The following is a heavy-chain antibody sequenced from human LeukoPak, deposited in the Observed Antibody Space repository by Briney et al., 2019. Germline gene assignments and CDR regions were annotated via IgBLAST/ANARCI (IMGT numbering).Heavy chain of an antibody. J-gene: IGHJ4*02. Sequence: ASVKVSCKASGYTFTSYYMHLVRQAPGQALEWMGIINPSGGSTSYAQKFQGRVTMTRDTSTSTVYMELSSLRSEDTAVYYCARRSGDRYSHKYYFDYWGQGTLVTVSS. CDR1: GYTFTSYY. CDR2: INPSGGST. CDR3: ARRSGDRYSHKYYFDY. V-gene: IGHV1-46*01. D-gene: IGHD2-21*02.